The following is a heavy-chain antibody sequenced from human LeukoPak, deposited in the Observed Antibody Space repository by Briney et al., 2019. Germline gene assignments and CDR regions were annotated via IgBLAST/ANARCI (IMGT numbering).Heavy chain of an antibody. D-gene: IGHD4-17*01. Sequence: SGGSLRLSCAASGFTFSSYAMSWVRRAPGKGLEWVLAISGSGGSTYYADSVKGRFTISRDNSKNTLYLQMNSLRAEDTAVYYCASYYGDSQFDYWGQGTLVTVSS. CDR3: ASYYGDSQFDY. J-gene: IGHJ4*02. CDR1: GFTFSSYA. CDR2: ISGSGGST. V-gene: IGHV3-23*01.